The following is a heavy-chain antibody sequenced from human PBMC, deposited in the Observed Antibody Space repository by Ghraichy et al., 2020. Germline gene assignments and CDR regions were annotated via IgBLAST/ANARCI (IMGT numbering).Heavy chain of an antibody. V-gene: IGHV3-11*06. CDR2: ISSSSSYT. CDR3: SRGSSNWYTDWYFDL. CDR1: GFTFSDYD. Sequence: LSLTCAASGFTFSDYDMNWIRQAPGKGLEWVSSISSSSSYTNYADSVKGRFTISRDNAKLSLYLQMNSLRAEDTAVYYCSRGSSNWYTDWYFDLWGRGTLVIVS. J-gene: IGHJ2*01. D-gene: IGHD6-13*01.